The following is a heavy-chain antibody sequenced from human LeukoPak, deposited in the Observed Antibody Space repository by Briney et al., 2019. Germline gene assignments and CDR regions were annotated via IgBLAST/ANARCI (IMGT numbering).Heavy chain of an antibody. CDR1: GFTFSNYA. J-gene: IGHJ4*02. D-gene: IGHD3-22*01. CDR2: ISDDGTNK. Sequence: PGRSLRLSCAASGFTFSNYAMHWVRQAPGKGLEWVAVISDDGTNKYYGDSVKGRFTISRDNSKNTLYMQMNSLRAEDTAVYYCAKASAMIVVVSKHFDYWGQGTLVTVSS. CDR3: AKASAMIVVVSKHFDY. V-gene: IGHV3-30*04.